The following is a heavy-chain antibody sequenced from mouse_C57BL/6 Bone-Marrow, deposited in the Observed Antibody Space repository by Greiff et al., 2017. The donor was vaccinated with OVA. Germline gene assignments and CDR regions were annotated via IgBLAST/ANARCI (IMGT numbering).Heavy chain of an antibody. V-gene: IGHV14-4*01. Sequence: VHVKQSGAELVRPGASVKLSCTASGFNIKDDYMHWVKQRPEQGLEWIGWIDPENGDTEYASKFQGKATITADTSSNTAYLQLSSLTSEDTAVYYCTTDYGSSPWFAYWGQGTLVTVSA. J-gene: IGHJ3*01. CDR3: TTDYGSSPWFAY. CDR1: GFNIKDDY. CDR2: IDPENGDT. D-gene: IGHD1-1*01.